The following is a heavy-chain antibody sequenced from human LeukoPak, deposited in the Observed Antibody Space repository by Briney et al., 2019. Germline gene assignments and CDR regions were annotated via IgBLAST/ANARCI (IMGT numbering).Heavy chain of an antibody. CDR2: IYHSGST. CDR1: GGSISSSNW. J-gene: IGHJ4*02. D-gene: IGHD5-12*01. Sequence: SETLSLTCAVSGGSISSSNWWSWVRQPPGKGLEWIGEIYHSGSTNYNPSLKSRVTISVDKSKNQFSLKLSSVAAADTAVYYCARGGGYDMGYFDYWGQGTLVTVSS. CDR3: ARGGGYDMGYFDY. V-gene: IGHV4-4*02.